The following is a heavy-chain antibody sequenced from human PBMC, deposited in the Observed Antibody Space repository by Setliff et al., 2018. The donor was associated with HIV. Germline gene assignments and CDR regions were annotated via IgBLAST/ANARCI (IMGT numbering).Heavy chain of an antibody. V-gene: IGHV3-23*01. J-gene: IGHJ6*03. CDR3: ARVDFWSGHDVYMDV. CDR1: GFTFTSYV. CDR2: ISGSGHTT. Sequence: GGSLRLSCVASGFTFTSYVMSWVRQAPGKGLEWVSTISGSGHTTYYAEAVKGRLTISRDNSQNTLSLQMNSLRVEDTAVYYCARVDFWSGHDVYMDVWGKGTTVTVSS. D-gene: IGHD3-3*01.